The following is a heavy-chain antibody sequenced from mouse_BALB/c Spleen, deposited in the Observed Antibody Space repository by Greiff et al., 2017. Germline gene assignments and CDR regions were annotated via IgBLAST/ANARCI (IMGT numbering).Heavy chain of an antibody. D-gene: IGHD1-1*01. CDR1: GYSITSDYA. CDR2: ISYSGST. CDR3: ASSLYGSSPHFDY. J-gene: IGHJ2*01. Sequence: EVKLVESGPGLVKPSQSLSLTCTVTGYSITSDYAWNWIRQFPGNKLEWMGYISYSGSTSYNPSLKSRISITRDTSKNQFFLQLNSVTTEDTATYYCASSLYGSSPHFDYWGQGTTLTVSS. V-gene: IGHV3-2*02.